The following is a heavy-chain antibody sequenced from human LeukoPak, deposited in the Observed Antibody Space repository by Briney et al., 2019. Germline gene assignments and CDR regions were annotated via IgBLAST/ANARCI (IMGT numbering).Heavy chain of an antibody. CDR1: GLPIGDFA. CDR2: ISGDGVST. CDR3: ARESGKFDY. V-gene: IGHV3-43*02. J-gene: IGHJ4*02. Sequence: GGSLRLSCVASGLPIGDFAMHWVRQAPGQGLEWVSLISGDGVSTFFTDSVKGRFSISRDNSKNSLFLEMSSLRTEDTAMYYCARESGKFDYWGQGTLVAVSS.